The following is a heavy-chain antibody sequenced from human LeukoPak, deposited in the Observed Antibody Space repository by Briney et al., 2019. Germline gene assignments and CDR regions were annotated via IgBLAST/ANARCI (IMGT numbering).Heavy chain of an antibody. CDR1: GLPIGDFA. CDR2: ISGDGVST. CDR3: ARESGKFDY. V-gene: IGHV3-43*02. J-gene: IGHJ4*02. Sequence: GGSLRLSCVASGLPIGDFAMHWVRQAPGQGLEWVSLISGDGVSTFFTDSVKGRFSISRDNSKNSLFLEMSSLRTEDTAMYYCARESGKFDYWGQGTLVAVSS.